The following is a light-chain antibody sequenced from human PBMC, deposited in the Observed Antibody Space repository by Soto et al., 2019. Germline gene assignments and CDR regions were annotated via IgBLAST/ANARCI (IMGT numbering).Light chain of an antibody. Sequence: EIGMTQSPSALSVSPGERATLSCRASQSVSSNLAWYQQKPGQAPRLLIYGASTRATGIPARFSGSGSGTEFTLTISSLQSEDFAVYYCQHYNNWPLPFGQGTRLEI. CDR2: GAS. V-gene: IGKV3-15*01. J-gene: IGKJ5*01. CDR1: QSVSSN. CDR3: QHYNNWPLP.